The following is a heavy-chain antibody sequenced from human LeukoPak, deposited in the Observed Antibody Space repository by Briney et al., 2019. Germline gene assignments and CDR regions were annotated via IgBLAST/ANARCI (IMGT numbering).Heavy chain of an antibody. CDR1: GYTFTVND. Sequence: GASVKVSCKASGYTFTVNDISWVRQAPGQGLEWMGGIIPIFGTANYAQKFQGRVTITADESTSTAYMELSSLRSEDTAVYYCARDSRGYSYGYSGYDAFDIWGQGTMVTVSS. CDR3: ARDSRGYSYGYSGYDAFDI. V-gene: IGHV1-69*13. CDR2: IIPIFGTA. J-gene: IGHJ3*02. D-gene: IGHD5-18*01.